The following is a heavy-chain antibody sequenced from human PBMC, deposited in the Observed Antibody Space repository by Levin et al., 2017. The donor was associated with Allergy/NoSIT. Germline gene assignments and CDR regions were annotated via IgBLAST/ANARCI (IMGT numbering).Heavy chain of an antibody. CDR2: IYYSGST. V-gene: IGHV4-59*01. CDR1: GGSISSYY. D-gene: IGHD6-13*01. J-gene: IGHJ5*02. Sequence: PSETLSLTCTVSGGSISSYYWSWIRQPPGKGLEWIGYIYYSGSTNYNPSLKSRVTISVDMSKNQFSLKLSSVTAADTAVYYCARDAVSSAWYNWFDPWGQGTLVTVSS. CDR3: ARDAVSSAWYNWFDP.